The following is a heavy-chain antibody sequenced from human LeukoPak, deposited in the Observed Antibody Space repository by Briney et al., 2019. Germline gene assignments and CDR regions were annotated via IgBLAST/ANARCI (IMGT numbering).Heavy chain of an antibody. CDR2: IYYSGST. CDR1: GGSISSSSYY. D-gene: IGHD4-23*01. Sequence: SETLSLTCTVSGGSISSSSYYWGWIRQPPGKGLEWIGSIYYSGSTYYNPSLKSRVTIYVDPSKNKFSLKLSSVTAADTAVYYCARDYGGNFCHAFDIWGQGTMVTVSS. V-gene: IGHV4-39*07. J-gene: IGHJ3*02. CDR3: ARDYGGNFCHAFDI.